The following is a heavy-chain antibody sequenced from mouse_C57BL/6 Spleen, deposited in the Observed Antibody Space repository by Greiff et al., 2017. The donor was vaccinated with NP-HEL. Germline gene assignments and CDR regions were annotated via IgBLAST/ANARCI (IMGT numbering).Heavy chain of an antibody. Sequence: EVQLQQSGPELVKPGASVKIPCKASGYTFTDYNMDWVKQSHGKSLEWIGDINPNNGGTIYNQKFKGKATLTVDKSSSTAYMELRSLTSEDTAVYYCAKAYYYGSSYERVLFAYWGQGTLVTVSA. V-gene: IGHV1-18*01. CDR1: GYTFTDYN. CDR3: AKAYYYGSSYERVLFAY. J-gene: IGHJ3*01. D-gene: IGHD1-1*01. CDR2: INPNNGGT.